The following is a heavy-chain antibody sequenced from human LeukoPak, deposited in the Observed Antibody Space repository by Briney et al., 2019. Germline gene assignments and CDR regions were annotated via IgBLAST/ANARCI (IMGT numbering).Heavy chain of an antibody. CDR3: ARELDGYNSTPLDY. V-gene: IGHV6-1*01. D-gene: IGHD5-24*01. J-gene: IGHJ4*02. CDR1: GDSVSTNSAA. Sequence: TSQTLSLTCAISGDSVSTNSAAWNWIRQSPSRGLEWPGRTYYRSKWYNDYSVSVKSRITINPATSTNQISLQLKSVTPEDTAVYYCARELDGYNSTPLDYWGQGTLVTVSS. CDR2: TYYRSKWYN.